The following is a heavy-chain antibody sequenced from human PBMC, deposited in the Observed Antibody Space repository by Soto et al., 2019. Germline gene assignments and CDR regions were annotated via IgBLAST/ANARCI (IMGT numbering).Heavy chain of an antibody. J-gene: IGHJ5*02. D-gene: IGHD3-22*01. CDR2: ISYNGNT. CDR3: ARVEDYFDSSGYNH. V-gene: IGHV1-18*04. CDR1: SYSFTNYG. Sequence: SVKVSFKASSYSFTNYGITWVRQGPGQGLEWMGWISYNGNTNYAQNLQGRVTMTTDTSTNTAYMELRGLSSDDTAVYYCARVEDYFDSSGYNHWGQGTLVTVSS.